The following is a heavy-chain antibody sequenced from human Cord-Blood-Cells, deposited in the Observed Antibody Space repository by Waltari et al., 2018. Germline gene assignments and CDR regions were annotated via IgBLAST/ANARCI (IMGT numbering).Heavy chain of an antibody. CDR2: INHSGST. D-gene: IGHD3-10*01. J-gene: IGHJ4*02. CDR3: VRMVSVRGVIFDY. V-gene: IGHV4-34*01. CDR1: GGSFSGYY. Sequence: QVQLQQWGAGLLKPSETLSLTCAVYGGSFSGYYWSWIRQPPGKGLEWIGEINHSGSTNYNPSLKSRVTISVDTSKNQFSLKLSSVTAADTAVYYCVRMVSVRGVIFDYWGQGTLVTVSS.